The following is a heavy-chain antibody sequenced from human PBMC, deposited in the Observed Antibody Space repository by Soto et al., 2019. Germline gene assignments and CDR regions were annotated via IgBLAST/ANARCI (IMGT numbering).Heavy chain of an antibody. CDR2: INHSGST. CDR1: GGSFSGYY. Sequence: SETLSLTCAVYGGSFSGYYWSWIRQPPGKGLEWIGEINHSGSTNYNPSLKSRVTISVDTSKNQFSLKLSSVTAADTAVYYCARLFFRYFDYWGQGTLVTVSS. V-gene: IGHV4-34*01. J-gene: IGHJ4*02. D-gene: IGHD2-21*01. CDR3: ARLFFRYFDY.